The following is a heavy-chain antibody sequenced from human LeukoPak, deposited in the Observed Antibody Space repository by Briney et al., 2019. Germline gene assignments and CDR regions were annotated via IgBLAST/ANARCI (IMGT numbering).Heavy chain of an antibody. Sequence: SGPTLPHPTPTLTLTCTFSGFSLSTSAPCESWIRQPQGKALGWLPLIDWHDDKYYNTSLKTRLTISKDTSKSQVVLTMTNMDPVDTATYYCARAFPTVTTFDYWGQGTLVTVSS. CDR1: GFSLSTSAPC. CDR2: IDWHDDK. J-gene: IGHJ4*02. CDR3: ARAFPTVTTFDY. D-gene: IGHD4-17*01. V-gene: IGHV2-70*01.